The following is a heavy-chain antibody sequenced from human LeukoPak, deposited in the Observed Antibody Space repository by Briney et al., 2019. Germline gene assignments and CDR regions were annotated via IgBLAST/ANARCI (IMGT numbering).Heavy chain of an antibody. CDR2: IKQDGSEK. D-gene: IGHD3-22*01. J-gene: IGHJ6*03. V-gene: IGHV3-7*01. CDR3: ARERYYYDSSGRGYYYYYMDV. CDR1: GFTFSSYW. Sequence: GGSLRLSCAASGFTFSSYWMSWVRQAPGKGLEWVANIKQDGSEKYYVDSVKGRFTISRDNAKNSLYLQMNSLRAEDTAVYYCARERYYYDSSGRGYYYYYMDVWGKGTTVTVSS.